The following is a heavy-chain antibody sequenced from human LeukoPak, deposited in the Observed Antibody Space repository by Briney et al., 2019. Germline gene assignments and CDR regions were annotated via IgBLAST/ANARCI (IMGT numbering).Heavy chain of an antibody. D-gene: IGHD5-12*01. J-gene: IGHJ5*02. Sequence: SETLSLTCAVSGGSFSSYYWSWIRQPPGKGLEWIGYIYYSGSTNYNPALKSRATISVDTSKTQFSLKLNTVTAADTAVYYCARRKVATKWFVPWGQGTLVTVSS. CDR2: IYYSGST. V-gene: IGHV4-59*08. CDR3: ARRKVATKWFVP. CDR1: GGSFSSYY.